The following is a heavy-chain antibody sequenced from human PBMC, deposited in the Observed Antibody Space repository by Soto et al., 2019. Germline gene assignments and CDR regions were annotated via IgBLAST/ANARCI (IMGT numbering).Heavy chain of an antibody. Sequence: ASVKVSCKASGYTFTSYGISWVRQAPGQGLEWMGWIGAYNGNTNYAQKLQGRVTMTTDTSTSTAYMELRSLRSDDTAVYYCAREKRGCSSTSCYYYYYYMDVWGKGTTVTVSS. D-gene: IGHD2-2*01. CDR2: IGAYNGNT. CDR3: AREKRGCSSTSCYYYYYYMDV. J-gene: IGHJ6*03. V-gene: IGHV1-18*01. CDR1: GYTFTSYG.